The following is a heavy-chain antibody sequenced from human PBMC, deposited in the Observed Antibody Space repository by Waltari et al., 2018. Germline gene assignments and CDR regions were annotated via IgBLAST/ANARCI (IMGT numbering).Heavy chain of an antibody. Sequence: QVQLVESGGGVVQPGGSLRLSCAASGFTFSSYGMHWVRQAPGKGLEWVAFIRYDGSNKDYADSVKGRFTISRDNSKNTLYLQMNSLRAEDTAVYYCAKERQWLVYYWGQGTLVTVSS. CDR2: IRYDGSNK. CDR3: AKERQWLVYY. V-gene: IGHV3-30*02. J-gene: IGHJ4*02. D-gene: IGHD6-19*01. CDR1: GFTFSSYG.